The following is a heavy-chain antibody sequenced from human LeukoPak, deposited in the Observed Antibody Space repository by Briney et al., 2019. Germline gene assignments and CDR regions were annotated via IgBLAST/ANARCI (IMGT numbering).Heavy chain of an antibody. CDR1: GYTFTSYG. D-gene: IGHD3-22*01. V-gene: IGHV1-18*01. J-gene: IGHJ6*02. Sequence: ASVKVSCKASGYTFTSYGIIWVRQAPGQGLEYMGWISAYNGNTHYARKFQGRVTMSTDTATSTAYMELRSLTSDDTAVYYCARQRGPTYYYDSSGYKNYYYGMDVWGQGTTVTVSS. CDR2: ISAYNGNT. CDR3: ARQRGPTYYYDSSGYKNYYYGMDV.